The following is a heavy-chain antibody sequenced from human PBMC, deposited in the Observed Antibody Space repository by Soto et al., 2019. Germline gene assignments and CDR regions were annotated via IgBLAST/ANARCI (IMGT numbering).Heavy chain of an antibody. D-gene: IGHD2-21*02. V-gene: IGHV3-33*01. CDR2: IWYDGSNK. CDR3: ARIMCGGDCYDFDY. Sequence: QVQLVESGGGVVQPGRXLRLSCAASGFTFSSYGMHWVRQAPGKGLEWXXVIWYDGSNKYYADSVKGRFTISRDNSKNTLYLQMNSLRAEDTAVXYCARIMCGGDCYDFDYWGQGXLVTVSS. J-gene: IGHJ4*02. CDR1: GFTFSSYG.